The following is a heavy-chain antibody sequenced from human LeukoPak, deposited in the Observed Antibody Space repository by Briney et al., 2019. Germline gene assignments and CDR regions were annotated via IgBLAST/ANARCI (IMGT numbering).Heavy chain of an antibody. Sequence: GGSLRLSCAASGFTFSSYAMSWVRQAPGKGLEWVSAISGSGGSTYYADSVKGRFTISRDNSKNTLYLQMNSLRAEDTAVYYCAKDLFPWVTATRAVDYWGQGTLVTVSS. CDR1: GFTFSSYA. J-gene: IGHJ4*02. D-gene: IGHD1-7*01. CDR3: AKDLFPWVTATRAVDY. V-gene: IGHV3-23*01. CDR2: ISGSGGST.